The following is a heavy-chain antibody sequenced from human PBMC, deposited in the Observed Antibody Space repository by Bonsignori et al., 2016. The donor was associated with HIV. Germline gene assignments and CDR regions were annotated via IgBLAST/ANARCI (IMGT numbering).Heavy chain of an antibody. CDR2: ISAYNGNT. CDR3: ARDLGHGGTSSWFDP. Sequence: WVRQAPGQGLEWMGWISAYNGNTNYAQKLQGRVTMTTDTSTSTAYMELRSLRSDDTAVYYCARDLGHGGTSSWFDPWGQGTLVTVSS. D-gene: IGHD4-23*01. J-gene: IGHJ5*02. V-gene: IGHV1-18*01.